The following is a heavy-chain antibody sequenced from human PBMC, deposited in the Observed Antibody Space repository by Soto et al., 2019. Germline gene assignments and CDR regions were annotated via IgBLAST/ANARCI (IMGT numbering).Heavy chain of an antibody. CDR3: AKDRDGSAFYGMDV. D-gene: IGHD3-10*01. CDR2: LSWNSGNI. J-gene: IGHJ6*02. Sequence: EVQLVESGGGLVQPGRSLRLSCVASGFTFDNYAMHWVRQAPGKGLEWDSGLSWNSGNIGYADSVKGRFTISRDNAKNSLYLQMNSLGAEDTALYYCAKDRDGSAFYGMDVWGQGTTVTVSS. CDR1: GFTFDNYA. V-gene: IGHV3-9*01.